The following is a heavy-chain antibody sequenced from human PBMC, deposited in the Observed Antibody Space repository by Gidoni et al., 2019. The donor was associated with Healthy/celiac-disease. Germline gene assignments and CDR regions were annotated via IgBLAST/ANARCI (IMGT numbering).Heavy chain of an antibody. D-gene: IGHD6-13*01. CDR1: GFTFSSDE. CDR3: ARCIAAENYHYYYYYGMDV. V-gene: IGHV3-48*03. J-gene: IGHJ6*02. Sequence: EVQLVESGGGLVQPGGSLRLSCAASGFTFSSDEMNWVRQAPGKGLEWVSYIRSSGSTIYYADSVKGRFTISRDNAKNSLYLQMNSLRAEDTAVYYCARCIAAENYHYYYYYGMDVWGQGTTVTVSS. CDR2: IRSSGSTI.